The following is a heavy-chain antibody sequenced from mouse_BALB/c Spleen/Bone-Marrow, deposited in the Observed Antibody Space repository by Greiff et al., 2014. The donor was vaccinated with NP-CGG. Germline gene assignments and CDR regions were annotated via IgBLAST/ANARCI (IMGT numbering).Heavy chain of an antibody. V-gene: IGHV3-2*02. CDR1: GYSITSDYV. CDR2: LSYSGST. Sequence: VQLQQPGPGLVKPSQSLSLTCTVTGYSITSDYVRYLIRQLSGNQLEWVGFLSYSGSTSYNPTLKSRISITRDTSKNQRFLQLNSVTTEYTATYYCAREGYDYDGNYYAMDYWGQGTSVTVSS. J-gene: IGHJ4*01. CDR3: AREGYDYDGNYYAMDY. D-gene: IGHD2-4*01.